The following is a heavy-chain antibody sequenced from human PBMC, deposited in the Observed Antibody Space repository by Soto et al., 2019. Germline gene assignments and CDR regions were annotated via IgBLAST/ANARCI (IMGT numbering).Heavy chain of an antibody. CDR2: IDPSDSYT. J-gene: IGHJ6*02. CDR3: ARALEARRGNRSYYYGMDV. D-gene: IGHD6-6*01. V-gene: IGHV5-10-1*01. CDR1: GYSFTSYW. Sequence: GESLKISCKGSGYSFTSYWISWVRQMPGKGLEWMGRIDPSDSYTNYSPSFQGHVTISADKSISTAYLQWSSLKASDTAMYYRARALEARRGNRSYYYGMDVWGQGTTVTVSS.